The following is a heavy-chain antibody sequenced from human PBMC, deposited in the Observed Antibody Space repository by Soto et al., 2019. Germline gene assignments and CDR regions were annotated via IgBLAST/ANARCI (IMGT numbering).Heavy chain of an antibody. V-gene: IGHV3-66*01. CDR1: GFTVGISY. J-gene: IGHJ4*02. Sequence: GGSLRLSCAASGFTVGISYMTWVRQVPGKGLEWVSIIYSGGETYYAASVKGRFTISRDNSKNTLFLQMSSLRAEDTGVYYCARRKYCPSTPCFDYWGQGTLVTVSS. CDR3: ARRKYCPSTPCFDY. D-gene: IGHD2-2*01. CDR2: IYSGGET.